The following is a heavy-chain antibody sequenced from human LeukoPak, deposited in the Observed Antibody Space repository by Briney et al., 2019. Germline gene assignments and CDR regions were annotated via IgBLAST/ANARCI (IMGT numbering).Heavy chain of an antibody. D-gene: IGHD6-6*01. CDR3: ARAGARPISSIAARPDYYYYYMDV. V-gene: IGHV1-69*06. Sequence: ASVKVSCKASGGTFSSYAISWVRQAPGQGLEWMGGIIPIFGTANYAQKFQGRVTITADKSTSTAYMELSSLRSEDTAVYYCARAGARPISSIAARPDYYYYYMDVWGKGTTVTVSS. J-gene: IGHJ6*03. CDR1: GGTFSSYA. CDR2: IIPIFGTA.